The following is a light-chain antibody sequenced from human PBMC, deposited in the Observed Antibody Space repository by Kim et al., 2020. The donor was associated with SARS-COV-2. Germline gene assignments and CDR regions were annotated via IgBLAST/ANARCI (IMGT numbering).Light chain of an antibody. V-gene: IGLV3-1*01. J-gene: IGLJ1*01. Sequence: RAQTVSLSGSGDKLETKYSFWYQQRQGPSPILVIYQDNKRPSGIPERFSCSNSGDTATLTISGTQAMDEADYYCQAWDSSTALYVFGTGTKVTVL. CDR3: QAWDSSTALYV. CDR2: QDN. CDR1: KLETKY.